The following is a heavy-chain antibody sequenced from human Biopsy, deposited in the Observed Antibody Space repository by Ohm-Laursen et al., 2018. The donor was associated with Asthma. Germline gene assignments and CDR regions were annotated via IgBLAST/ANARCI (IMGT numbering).Heavy chain of an antibody. Sequence: SLRPSCAASGFAFRDFNINWVRQAPGKGLQWIASINSAGSYIYYADSVKGRFTISRDNAKNSLFLQMNNLRAEDAAVYYCVRSGTKWELYDAFDIWGQGTMVTVSS. CDR3: VRSGTKWELYDAFDI. CDR1: GFAFRDFN. J-gene: IGHJ3*02. CDR2: INSAGSYI. V-gene: IGHV3-21*01. D-gene: IGHD1/OR15-1a*01.